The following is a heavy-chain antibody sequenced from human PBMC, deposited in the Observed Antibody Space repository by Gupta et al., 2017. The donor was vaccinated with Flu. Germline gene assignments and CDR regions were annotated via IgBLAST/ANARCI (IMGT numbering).Heavy chain of an antibody. CDR1: GFTFSSYG. CDR2: ISYDGSNK. CDR3: AKKGGDYNWFDP. V-gene: IGHV3-30*18. Sequence: QVQLVESGGGVVQPGRSLRLSCAASGFTFSSYGMHWVRQAPGKGLEWVAVISYDGSNKYYADSVKGRFTISRDNSKNTLYLQMNSLRAEDTAVYYCAKKGGDYNWFDPWGQGTLVTVSS. J-gene: IGHJ5*02. D-gene: IGHD4-17*01.